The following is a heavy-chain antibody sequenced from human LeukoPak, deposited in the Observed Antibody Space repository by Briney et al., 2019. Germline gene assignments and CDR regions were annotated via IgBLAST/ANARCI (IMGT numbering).Heavy chain of an antibody. Sequence: GGSLRLSCAASGFTFSNYAMGWVRQAPGKGLEWVSTLSGTGGSTYYADSVKGRFTISRDNSKNTLYLQMNSLRAEDTAVYYCAKDSSPYSSSWFFDYWGQGTLVTVSS. CDR2: LSGTGGST. D-gene: IGHD6-13*01. CDR1: GFTFSNYA. J-gene: IGHJ4*02. CDR3: AKDSSPYSSSWFFDY. V-gene: IGHV3-23*01.